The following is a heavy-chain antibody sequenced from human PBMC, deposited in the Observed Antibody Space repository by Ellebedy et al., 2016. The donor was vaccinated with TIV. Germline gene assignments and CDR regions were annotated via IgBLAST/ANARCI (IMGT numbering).Heavy chain of an antibody. D-gene: IGHD3-3*01. CDR1: GGSIGTYH. Sequence: MPSETLSLTCTVSGGSIGTYHWSWIRRPPGKGLEWIGYVFYTGSTMYSPSLESRVTISVDTSKNQFSLKLRSVTVADTAVYYCAKQGGITMFGGGMDVWGQGTTVTVSS. V-gene: IGHV4-59*08. CDR2: VFYTGST. CDR3: AKQGGITMFGGGMDV. J-gene: IGHJ6*02.